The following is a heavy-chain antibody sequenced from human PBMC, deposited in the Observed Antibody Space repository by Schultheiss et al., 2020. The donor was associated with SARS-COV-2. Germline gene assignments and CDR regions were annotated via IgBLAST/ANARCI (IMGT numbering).Heavy chain of an antibody. V-gene: IGHV4-34*01. D-gene: IGHD6-19*01. Sequence: SETLSLTCAVYGGSFSGYYWSWIRQPPGKGLEWIGEINHSGSTNYNPSLKSRVTISVDTSKNQFSLKLSSVTAADTAVYYCARGVLYWGIAVPGTLGYWGQGTLVTVSS. J-gene: IGHJ4*02. CDR2: INHSGST. CDR1: GGSFSGYY. CDR3: ARGVLYWGIAVPGTLGY.